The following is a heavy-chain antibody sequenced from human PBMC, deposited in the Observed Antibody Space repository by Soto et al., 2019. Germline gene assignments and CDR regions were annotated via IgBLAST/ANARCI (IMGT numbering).Heavy chain of an antibody. J-gene: IGHJ4*02. CDR3: VGDGPITTVTTVGF. CDR2: ISSSSSYI. D-gene: IGHD4-17*01. V-gene: IGHV3-21*01. Sequence: GGSLRLCCAGSGFTFSRYIMKWVRQAPGKGLEWVSSISSSSSYIYYADSVKGRFTISRDNAKNSLYLQMNSLRAEDTAVYYCVGDGPITTVTTVGFWGQRTLVTGSS. CDR1: GFTFSRYI.